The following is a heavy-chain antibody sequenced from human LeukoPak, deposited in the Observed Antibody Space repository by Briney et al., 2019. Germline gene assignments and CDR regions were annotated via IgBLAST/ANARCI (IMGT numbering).Heavy chain of an antibody. J-gene: IGHJ4*02. CDR2: LSVSGSST. V-gene: IGHV3-23*01. Sequence: GGSLRLSCVASGFTFSSYWMQWVRQAPGKGLEWVSGLSVSGSSTYFADSVKGRFTISRDNSKNTLYLQMNSLGAEDTAVYYCAKVAPYGNYVFDRWGQGTLVTVSS. CDR3: AKVAPYGNYVFDR. D-gene: IGHD3-10*02. CDR1: GFTFSSYW.